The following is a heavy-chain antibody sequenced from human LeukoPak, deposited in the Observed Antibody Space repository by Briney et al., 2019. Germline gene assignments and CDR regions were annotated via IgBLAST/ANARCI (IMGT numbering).Heavy chain of an antibody. J-gene: IGHJ5*02. D-gene: IGHD2-15*01. CDR2: IDYSGST. V-gene: IGHV4-34*01. CDR1: VVAPCGYF. CDR3: ARGHGWCNGGGCSGSWFDP. Sequence: PSQTLCPSSAVYVVAPCGYFCSWIREPPGPRLEWIGEIDYSGSTNYSTSFKGRVTISVDTSKNQFALKLSSVTAADTAVYYCARGHGWCNGGGCSGSWFDPWGLGNLVTVSS.